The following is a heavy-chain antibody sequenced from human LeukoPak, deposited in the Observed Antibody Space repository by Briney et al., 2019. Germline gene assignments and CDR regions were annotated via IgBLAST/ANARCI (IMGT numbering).Heavy chain of an antibody. CDR1: GGTFSSYA. Sequence: ASVKVSCKASGGTFSSYAISWVRQAPGQGLEWMGGIIPIFGTANYAQKFQGRVTITADKSTSTAYMELSSLRSEDTAVYYCARDRLYYYGSGSYNWFDPWGQGTLVTVSS. CDR2: IIPIFGTA. D-gene: IGHD3-10*01. J-gene: IGHJ5*02. V-gene: IGHV1-69*06. CDR3: ARDRLYYYGSGSYNWFDP.